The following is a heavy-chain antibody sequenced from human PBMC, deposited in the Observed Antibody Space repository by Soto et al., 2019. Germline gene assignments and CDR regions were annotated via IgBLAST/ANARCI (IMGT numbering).Heavy chain of an antibody. CDR2: VIPVFGTT. CDR1: GGTFSSYG. Sequence: SVKVSCKAFGGTFSSYGVSWVRQAPGQGLEWVGRVIPVFGTTHYAQKFQGRVTVTADESTSTAHMELSSLRSEDTAVYHCARGLYYYDSSGYSDAFDIWGQGTMVTVSS. J-gene: IGHJ3*02. CDR3: ARGLYYYDSSGYSDAFDI. V-gene: IGHV1-69*13. D-gene: IGHD3-22*01.